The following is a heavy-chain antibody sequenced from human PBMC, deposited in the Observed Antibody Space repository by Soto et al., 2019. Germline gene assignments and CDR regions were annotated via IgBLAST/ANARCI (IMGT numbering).Heavy chain of an antibody. CDR3: PIEMLATMKYYGMAG. Sequence: SVQISCLAPVYPLTGLYMHLVRQAPGQGLEWRGIISASGGSTSYAKKFQGRVTMTRDTSRSKVYMQLRRLRSEDTAVDDCPIEMLATMKYYGMAGRGQGPTVT. CDR1: VYPLTGLY. D-gene: IGHD5-12*01. V-gene: IGHV1-46*01. CDR2: ISASGGST. J-gene: IGHJ6*02.